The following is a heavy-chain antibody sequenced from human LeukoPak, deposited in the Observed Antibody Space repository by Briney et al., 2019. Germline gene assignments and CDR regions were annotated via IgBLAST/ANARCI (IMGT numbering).Heavy chain of an antibody. V-gene: IGHV4-4*09. CDR2: IYTSGST. CDR3: ARHVNWGLRFSNWFDP. J-gene: IGHJ5*02. D-gene: IGHD7-27*01. Sequence: SETLSLTCTVSGGSISSYYWSWIRQPPGKGLEWIGYIYTSGSTNYNPSLKSRVTISVDTSKNQFSLKLSSVTAADTAVYYCARHVNWGLRFSNWFDPWGQGTLVTVSS. CDR1: GGSISSYY.